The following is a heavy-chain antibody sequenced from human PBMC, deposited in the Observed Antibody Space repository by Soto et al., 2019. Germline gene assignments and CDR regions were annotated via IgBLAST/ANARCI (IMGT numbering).Heavy chain of an antibody. CDR2: IYYSGST. CDR3: AREYCSSTSCYKNWFDP. V-gene: IGHV4-59*01. J-gene: IGHJ5*02. Sequence: AAPQSLTCPVSGGSISSYCGSRLRTAQGKGLERIGYIYYSGSTNYNPSLKSRVTISVDTSKNQFSLKLSSVTAADTAVYYCAREYCSSTSCYKNWFDPWGQGTLVTVSS. CDR1: GGSISSYC. D-gene: IGHD2-2*02.